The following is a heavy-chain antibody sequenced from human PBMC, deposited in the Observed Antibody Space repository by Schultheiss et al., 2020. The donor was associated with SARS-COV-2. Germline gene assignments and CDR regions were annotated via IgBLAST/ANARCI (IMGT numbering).Heavy chain of an antibody. Sequence: GGSLRLSCAASGFTFSDYYMSWIRQAPGKGLEWVAVIWYDGSNKYYADSVKGRFTISRDNSKNTLYLQMNSLRAEDTAVYYCTTDGISTSYYYYYYMDVWGKGTTVTVSS. J-gene: IGHJ6*03. V-gene: IGHV3-33*08. CDR1: GFTFSDYY. D-gene: IGHD3-3*02. CDR2: IWYDGSNK. CDR3: TTDGISTSYYYYYYMDV.